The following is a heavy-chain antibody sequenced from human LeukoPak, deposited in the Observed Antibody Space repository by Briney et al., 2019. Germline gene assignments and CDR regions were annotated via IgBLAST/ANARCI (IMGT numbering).Heavy chain of an antibody. CDR2: IIPIFGTA. CDR3: ARDVIAAAGRISFDY. CDR1: GGTFSSYA. V-gene: IGHV1-69*06. J-gene: IGHJ4*02. Sequence: ASVKVSCKASGGTFSSYAISWERQAPGQGLEWMGGIIPIFGTANYAQKFQGRVTITADKSTSTAYMELSSLRSEDTAVYYCARDVIAAAGRISFDYWGQGTLVTVSS. D-gene: IGHD6-13*01.